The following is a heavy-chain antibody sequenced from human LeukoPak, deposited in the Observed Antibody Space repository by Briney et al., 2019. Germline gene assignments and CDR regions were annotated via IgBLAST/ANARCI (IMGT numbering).Heavy chain of an antibody. Sequence: SQTLSLTCTVSGGSISSGSYYWSWIRQPAGKGLEWIGRIYTSGSTNYNPSLKSRVTISVDTSKNQFSLKLSSVTAADTAVYYCARADLGYCSSTSCYPLFDYWGQGTLVTVSS. CDR2: IYTSGST. D-gene: IGHD2-2*01. CDR3: ARADLGYCSSTSCYPLFDY. V-gene: IGHV4-61*02. CDR1: GGSISSGSYY. J-gene: IGHJ4*02.